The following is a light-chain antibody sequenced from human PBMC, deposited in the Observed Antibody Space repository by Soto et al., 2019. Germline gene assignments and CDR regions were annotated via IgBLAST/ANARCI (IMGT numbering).Light chain of an antibody. CDR2: GAS. CDR1: QSVSSSY. Sequence: IVLTQSPGTLSSSPGERATLSCRASQSVSSSYLAWYQQKPGQPPRLLIYGASSRATGIPDRFSGTGSETDFTLTISRLEPEDFAVYYCQQYDNSPITFGQGTRLEIK. V-gene: IGKV3-20*01. J-gene: IGKJ5*01. CDR3: QQYDNSPIT.